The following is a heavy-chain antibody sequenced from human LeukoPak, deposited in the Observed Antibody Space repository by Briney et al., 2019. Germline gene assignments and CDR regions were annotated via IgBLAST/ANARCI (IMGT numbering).Heavy chain of an antibody. J-gene: IGHJ4*02. CDR3: ACGGYFTPPDY. D-gene: IGHD1-26*01. Sequence: GRSLRLSCAASGFTFSSYAMHWVRQAPGKGLEYVSAISSNGGSTYYANSVKGRFTISRDNSKNTLYLQMGSLRAEDMAVYYCACGGYFTPPDYWGQGTLVTVSS. CDR1: GFTFSSYA. V-gene: IGHV3-64*01. CDR2: ISSNGGST.